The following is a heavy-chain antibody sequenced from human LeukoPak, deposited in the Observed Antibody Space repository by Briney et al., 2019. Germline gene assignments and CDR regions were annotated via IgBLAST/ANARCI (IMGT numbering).Heavy chain of an antibody. CDR3: ARGTGGDSYYFDY. J-gene: IGHJ4*02. Sequence: XSVKVSCKASGYTFTGYYMHWVRQAPGQGLEWMGWINPNSGGTNYAQKFQGWVTITRDTSISTAYMELSRLRSDDTAVYYCARGTGGDSYYFDYWGQGTLVTVSS. V-gene: IGHV1-2*04. CDR1: GYTFTGYY. D-gene: IGHD4-17*01. CDR2: INPNSGGT.